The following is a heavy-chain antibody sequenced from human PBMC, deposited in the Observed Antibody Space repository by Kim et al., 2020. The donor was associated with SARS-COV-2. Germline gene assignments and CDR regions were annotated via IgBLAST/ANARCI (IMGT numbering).Heavy chain of an antibody. CDR1: GGSISSYY. J-gene: IGHJ6*02. V-gene: IGHV4-59*13. CDR3: ARVGEHALADFYGMDV. D-gene: IGHD3-16*01. CDR2: VDYTDTT. Sequence: SETLSLTCTVSGGSISSYYWSWIRQSPGKGLEWIGHVDYTDTTNYNPSLKSRVTISLDTSKNQVSLRLTSVTTADTAVYFCARVGEHALADFYGMDVWG.